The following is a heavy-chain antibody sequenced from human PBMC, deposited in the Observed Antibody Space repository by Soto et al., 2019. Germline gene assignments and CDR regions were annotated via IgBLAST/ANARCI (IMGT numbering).Heavy chain of an antibody. CDR1: GGSIGTDY. J-gene: IGHJ6*02. CDR3: ARDAGHCSSASCFGSYCYFALDV. Sequence: SETLSLTCTVSGGSIGTDYWSWIRQPPGKGLEWIGSIYYSGSTNYNPSLKSRVTISVDTSKNQFSLKVSSVTAADTAVYYCARDAGHCSSASCFGSYCYFALDVWGQGTTVTVYS. V-gene: IGHV4-59*01. D-gene: IGHD2-2*01. CDR2: IYYSGST.